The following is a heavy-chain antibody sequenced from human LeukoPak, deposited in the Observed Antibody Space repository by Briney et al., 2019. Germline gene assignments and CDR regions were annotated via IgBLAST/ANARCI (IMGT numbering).Heavy chain of an antibody. D-gene: IGHD6-6*01. V-gene: IGHV1-46*01. CDR1: GYTFPSYF. J-gene: IGHJ4*02. CDR3: ARTAARRFDY. CDR2: INPTGGST. Sequence: ASVNVSCKASGYTFPSYFMHWVRQAPGQGLEWMGIINPTGGSTTCAQKFQGRVTMTRDTSTSTVYMELSSLRSDDTAVYYCARTAARRFDYWGQGTLVTVSS.